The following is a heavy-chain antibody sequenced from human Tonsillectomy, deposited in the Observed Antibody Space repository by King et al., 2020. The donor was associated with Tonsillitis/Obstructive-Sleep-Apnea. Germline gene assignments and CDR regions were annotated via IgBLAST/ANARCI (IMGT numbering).Heavy chain of an antibody. D-gene: IGHD2-2*01. CDR3: ARDEFTYCGSSSCLRAFDI. CDR1: GGTFSTYA. V-gene: IGHV1-69*01. J-gene: IGHJ3*02. Sequence: QLVQSGAEVKKPGSSVKASCKASGGTFSTYAISWVRQAPGQGLEWMGGIIPIFGTANYAQKFQGRVTITADESTNTAYMELGSLRSEDTAVYYCARDEFTYCGSSSCLRAFDIWGQGTMVTVSS. CDR2: IIPIFGTA.